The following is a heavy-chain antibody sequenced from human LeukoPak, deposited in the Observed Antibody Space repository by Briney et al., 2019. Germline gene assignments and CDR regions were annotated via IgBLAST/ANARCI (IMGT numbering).Heavy chain of an antibody. CDR1: GFTFSNYG. J-gene: IGHJ3*02. CDR2: LQYHGGDI. D-gene: IGHD5-24*01. V-gene: IGHV3-30*02. Sequence: GGSLRLSCAASGFTFSNYGMHWVRQAPDKGLEWVAFLQYHGGDIHYADSVRGLFTISRDIFKNTLYLQMNSLRAEDTAVYHCVKSAGKDGYRDVFDIWGQGTVVTVSS. CDR3: VKSAGKDGYRDVFDI.